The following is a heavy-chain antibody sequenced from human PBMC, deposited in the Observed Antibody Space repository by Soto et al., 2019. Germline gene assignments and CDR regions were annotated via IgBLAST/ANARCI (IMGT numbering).Heavy chain of an antibody. D-gene: IGHD3-3*01. CDR2: INHSGSP. V-gene: IGHV4-34*01. Sequence: PSETLSLTCGLSGSLPVGSLSTYFWTWIRQPPGKGLEWIGEINHSGSPNYSPSLRGRVTISLDTSKKQFSLNLSSVTAADTAVYFCARARFSQWSQDYYGLGVWGQGTTVTVSS. CDR3: ARARFSQWSQDYYGLGV. J-gene: IGHJ6*02. CDR1: GSLPVGSLSTYF.